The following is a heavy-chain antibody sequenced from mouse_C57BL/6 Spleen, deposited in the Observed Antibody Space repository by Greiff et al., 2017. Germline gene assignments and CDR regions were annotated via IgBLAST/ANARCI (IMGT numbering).Heavy chain of an antibody. CDR1: GFTFSDYY. Sequence: EVKLMESEGGLVQPGSSMKLSCTASGFTFSDYYMAWVRQVPEKGLEWVANINSDGSSTYYLDSFKSRSILSRDNAKNIGYLQMSSLTSEDTATYYYARVAITTVVGPYAMDYWGQGTSVTVSS. D-gene: IGHD1-1*01. V-gene: IGHV5-16*01. J-gene: IGHJ4*01. CDR3: ARVAITTVVGPYAMDY. CDR2: INSDGSST.